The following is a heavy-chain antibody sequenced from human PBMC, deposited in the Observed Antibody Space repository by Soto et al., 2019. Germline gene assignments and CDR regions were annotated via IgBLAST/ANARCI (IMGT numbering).Heavy chain of an antibody. CDR2: IYYSGST. CDR1: CFSIVSYY. V-gene: IGHV4-59*08. J-gene: IGHJ4*02. D-gene: IGHD3-22*01. CDR3: ARLWGYYNDY. Sequence: SVTLSLTCTFPCFSIVSYYWCWIRQPPGKGLEWIGYIYYSGSTNYNPSLKSRVTISVDTSKNQFSLRLSSVTAADTAVYYCARLWGYYNDYWGQGTLVTVS.